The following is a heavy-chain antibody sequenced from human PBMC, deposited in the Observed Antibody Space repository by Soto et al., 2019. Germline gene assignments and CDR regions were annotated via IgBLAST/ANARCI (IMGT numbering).Heavy chain of an antibody. D-gene: IGHD6-19*01. J-gene: IGHJ6*02. CDR2: ISYDGSNK. V-gene: IGHV3-30-3*01. CDR1: GFPFSSYS. CDR3: AKGYSSGRPLPSPANKLMDV. Sequence: GGSLRLSCAASGFPFSSYSMHWVRQAPGKGLEWVAVISYDGSNKYYADSVKGRFTISRDNSKNTLYLQMNSLRAEDTAVYYCAKGYSSGRPLPSPANKLMDVWGQGTTVTVSS.